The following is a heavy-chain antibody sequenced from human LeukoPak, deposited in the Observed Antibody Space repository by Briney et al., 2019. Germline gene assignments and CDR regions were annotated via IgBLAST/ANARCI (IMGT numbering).Heavy chain of an antibody. J-gene: IGHJ4*02. Sequence: ASVKVSCKASGYTFTGYYMHWVRQAPGPGLEWMGWINPNSGGTNYAQKFQGRVTMTRDTSISIAYMELSRLKSDDTAVYYCARDRYYSSSSLDYWGQGTLVTVSS. D-gene: IGHD6-6*01. CDR3: ARDRYYSSSSLDY. CDR1: GYTFTGYY. V-gene: IGHV1-2*02. CDR2: INPNSGGT.